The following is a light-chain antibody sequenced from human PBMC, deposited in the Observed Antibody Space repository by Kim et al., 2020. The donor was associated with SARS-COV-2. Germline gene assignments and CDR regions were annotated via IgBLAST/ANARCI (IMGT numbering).Light chain of an antibody. J-gene: IGKJ2*01. V-gene: IGKV1-39*01. CDR3: QQSYSTPYT. CDR2: AAS. CDR1: QSIRSY. Sequence: DIQMTQSPSSLSASVGDRVTITCRASQSIRSYLNWYQQKPGKAPNLLIYAASSLQSGVPSRFSGSGSGTDFTLTISSLQPEDSATYYCQQSYSTPYTFGQGTKLEI.